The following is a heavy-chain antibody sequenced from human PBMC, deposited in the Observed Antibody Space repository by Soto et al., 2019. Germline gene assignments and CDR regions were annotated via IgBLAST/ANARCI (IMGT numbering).Heavy chain of an antibody. Sequence: PSETLSLTCAVYGGSFSGYYWSWIRQPPGKGLEWIGEINHSGSTNYNPSLKSRVTTSVDTSKNQFSLKLSSVTAADTAVYYCARVLKYYYGSGSLGPYYGMDVWGQGTSVTVSS. CDR1: GGSFSGYY. D-gene: IGHD3-10*01. CDR3: ARVLKYYYGSGSLGPYYGMDV. CDR2: INHSGST. V-gene: IGHV4-34*01. J-gene: IGHJ6*02.